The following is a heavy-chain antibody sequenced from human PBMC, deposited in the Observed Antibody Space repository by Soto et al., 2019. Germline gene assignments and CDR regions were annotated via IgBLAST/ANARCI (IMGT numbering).Heavy chain of an antibody. CDR3: ARDSGYSYGPLDY. V-gene: IGHV3-48*01. Sequence: VGSLRLSCAASGFTFSSYSMNWVRQAPGKGLEWVSYISSSSSTIYYADSVKGRFTISRDNAKNSLYLQMNSLRAEDTAVYYRARDSGYSYGPLDYWGQGTLVTVSS. CDR2: ISSSSSTI. D-gene: IGHD5-18*01. CDR1: GFTFSSYS. J-gene: IGHJ4*02.